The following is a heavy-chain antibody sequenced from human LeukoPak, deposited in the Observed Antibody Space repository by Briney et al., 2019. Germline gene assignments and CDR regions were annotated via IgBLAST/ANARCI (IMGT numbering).Heavy chain of an antibody. Sequence: SETLSLTCIVSGGSVSSDIYHWSWIRQPPGKGLEWIGEINHSGSTNYNPSLKSRVTISVDTSKNQFSLKLSSVTAADTAVYYCARGGKTTPRRFDPWGQGTLVTVSS. CDR1: GGSVSSDIYH. CDR3: ARGGKTTPRRFDP. J-gene: IGHJ5*02. D-gene: IGHD4-11*01. V-gene: IGHV4-34*01. CDR2: INHSGST.